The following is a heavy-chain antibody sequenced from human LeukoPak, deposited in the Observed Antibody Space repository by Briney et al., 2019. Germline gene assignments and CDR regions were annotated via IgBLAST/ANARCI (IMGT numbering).Heavy chain of an antibody. CDR1: GGSISSSSYY. D-gene: IGHD3-10*01. CDR2: IYYSGST. Sequence: SETLSLTCTVSGGSISSSSYYWGWIRQPPGKGLEWIGSIYYSGSTYYNPSLKSRVTISVDTSKNQFSLKLSSVTAADTAVYYCARPMIRGDAFDIWGQGTMVTVSS. CDR3: ARPMIRGDAFDI. V-gene: IGHV4-39*07. J-gene: IGHJ3*02.